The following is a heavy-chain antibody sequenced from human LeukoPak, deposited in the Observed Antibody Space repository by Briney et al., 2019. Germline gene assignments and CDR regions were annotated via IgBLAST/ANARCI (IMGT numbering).Heavy chain of an antibody. Sequence: PSETLSLTCAVSGYSISSGYYWCWIRQPPGKGLEWIGSIYHSGSTYYNPSLKSRVTISVDTSKNQFSLKMSSVTAADTAVYYCARIIAVVRGEIDYWGQGTLVTVSS. CDR1: GYSISSGYY. CDR3: ARIIAVVRGEIDY. J-gene: IGHJ4*02. V-gene: IGHV4-38-2*01. D-gene: IGHD6-19*01. CDR2: IYHSGST.